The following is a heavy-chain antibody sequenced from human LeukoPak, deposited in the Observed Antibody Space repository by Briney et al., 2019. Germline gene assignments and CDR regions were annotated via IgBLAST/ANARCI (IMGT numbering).Heavy chain of an antibody. D-gene: IGHD3-10*01. J-gene: IGHJ5*02. CDR3: ARDGITMVRGYDIPNWFDP. CDR1: GGSISSYY. Sequence: SETLSLTCTVSGGSISSYYWSWIRQPARKGLEWMWRIDTSGSTNYNPSRKSRVTMSVDKSKNQFSLKLSSVAAADTAVYYCARDGITMVRGYDIPNWFDPWGQGTLVTVSS. V-gene: IGHV4-4*07. CDR2: IDTSGST.